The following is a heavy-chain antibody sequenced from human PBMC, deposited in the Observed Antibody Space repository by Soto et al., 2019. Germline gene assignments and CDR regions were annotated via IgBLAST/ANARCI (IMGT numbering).Heavy chain of an antibody. Sequence: SETLSLTCTVSGGSVSSGSYYWSWIRQPPGKGLEWIGSIYYSGSTYYNPSLKSRVTISVDTSKNQFSLKLSSVSAADTAVYYCARHLKLIYGSGTQTRRTRLTYFQHWGQGTLVTVSS. V-gene: IGHV4-39*01. CDR2: IYYSGST. D-gene: IGHD3-10*01. CDR3: ARHLKLIYGSGTQTRRTRLTYFQH. J-gene: IGHJ1*01. CDR1: GGSVSSGSYY.